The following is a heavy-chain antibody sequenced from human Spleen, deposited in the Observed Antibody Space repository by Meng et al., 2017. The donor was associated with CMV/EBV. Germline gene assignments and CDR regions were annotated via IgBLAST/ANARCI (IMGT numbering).Heavy chain of an antibody. D-gene: IGHD6-6*01. CDR2: ISHSGNS. V-gene: IGHV4-38-2*02. CDR3: AREAAARPIDY. J-gene: IGHJ4*02. CDR1: GYSISSGFY. Sequence: GSLRLSCTVSGYSISSGFYWGWIRQPPGKGLEVIGSISHSGNSYYNPSLKSRVTISVDTSKNQFSLKLSSVTAADTAVYYCAREAAARPIDYWGQGTLVTVSS.